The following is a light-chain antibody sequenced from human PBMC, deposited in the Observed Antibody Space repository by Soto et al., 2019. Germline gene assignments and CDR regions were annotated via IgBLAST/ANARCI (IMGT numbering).Light chain of an antibody. CDR1: SSDVGRYNY. V-gene: IGLV2-11*01. Sequence: ALTQPRSVSGSPGQSVTISCTGTSSDVGRYNYVSWYQHHLGKAPKLMIYDVSTRPSGVPDRFSGSKSGTTASLTISGLQAEDEADYYCCSYAGSPYVFGTGTKVTVL. CDR3: CSYAGSPYV. CDR2: DVS. J-gene: IGLJ1*01.